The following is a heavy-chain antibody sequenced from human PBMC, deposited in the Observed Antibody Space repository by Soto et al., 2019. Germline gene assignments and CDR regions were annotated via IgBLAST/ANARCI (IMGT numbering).Heavy chain of an antibody. V-gene: IGHV3-33*01. Sequence: QVQLVESGGGVVQPGRSLRLSCAASGFTFSSYGMHWVRQAPGKGLEWVAVIWYDGSNKYYAGSVKGRFTISRDNSKNTLYLQMNSLRAEDTAVYYCARETLRHSGTSWGQGTLVTVSS. CDR1: GFTFSSYG. J-gene: IGHJ5*02. D-gene: IGHD3-10*01. CDR3: ARETLRHSGTS. CDR2: IWYDGSNK.